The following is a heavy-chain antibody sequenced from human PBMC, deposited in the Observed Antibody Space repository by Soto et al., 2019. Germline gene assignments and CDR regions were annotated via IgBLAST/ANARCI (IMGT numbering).Heavy chain of an antibody. CDR1: GGSITSGRSS. Sequence: PSETLSITCSFSGGSITSGRSSWSWIRQPPGKGLEWIASIYHSGSTYKNPSLKSRVTISVDRSKNQFSLKLSSVTAADTAVYYRVRESAPYGTNWFDTWGPGTMVTVSS. J-gene: IGHJ5*02. V-gene: IGHV4-30-2*01. CDR2: IYHSGST. D-gene: IGHD2-8*01. CDR3: VRESAPYGTNWFDT.